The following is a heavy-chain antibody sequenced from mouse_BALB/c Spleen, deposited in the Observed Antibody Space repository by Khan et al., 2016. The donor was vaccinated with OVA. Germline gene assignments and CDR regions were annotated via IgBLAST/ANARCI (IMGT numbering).Heavy chain of an antibody. D-gene: IGHD2-4*01. CDR2: IYPGNVNT. J-gene: IGHJ4*01. CDR1: GYTFTTYY. CDR3: ARDDYFVGDAMDY. Sequence: QVQLKESGPELVKPGASVRISCKASGYTFTTYYLHWVKQRPGQGLEWIGWIYPGNVNTKYNERFKGKATLTADKSSSTAYMHLSSLTSEDSAVFFCARDDYFVGDAMDYGGQGTSVTVSS. V-gene: IGHV1S56*01.